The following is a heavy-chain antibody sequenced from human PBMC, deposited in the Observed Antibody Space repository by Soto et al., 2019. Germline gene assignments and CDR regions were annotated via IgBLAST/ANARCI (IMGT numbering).Heavy chain of an antibody. D-gene: IGHD6-19*01. CDR3: ARGAPPAG. Sequence: PGGSLRLSCAASGFTFSSYSMNWVRQAPGKGLEWVSSISGGSHYMYDADSVKGRFTISRDNAKNSLYLQMNSLRAEDTAVYYCARGAPPAGWGQGTLVTVSS. CDR2: ISGGSHYM. CDR1: GFTFSSYS. V-gene: IGHV3-21*01. J-gene: IGHJ4*02.